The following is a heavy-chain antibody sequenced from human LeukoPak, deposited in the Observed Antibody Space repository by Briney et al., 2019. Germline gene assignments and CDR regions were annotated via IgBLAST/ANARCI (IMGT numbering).Heavy chain of an antibody. Sequence: ASVKVSCKASGGTFSSYAISWVRQAPGQGLEWMGRIIPILGIANYAQKFQGRVTITADKSTSTAYMELSSLRSEDTAVYYCARGRAGNYYNHNDYWGQGTLVTVSS. CDR2: IIPILGIA. CDR1: GGTFSSYA. V-gene: IGHV1-69*04. D-gene: IGHD3-10*01. CDR3: ARGRAGNYYNHNDY. J-gene: IGHJ4*01.